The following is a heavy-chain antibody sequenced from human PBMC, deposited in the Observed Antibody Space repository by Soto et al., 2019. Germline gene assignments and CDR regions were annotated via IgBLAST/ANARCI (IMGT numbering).Heavy chain of an antibody. Sequence: GESLKISCKGSGYSFTSYWIGWVRQMPGKGLEWMGIIYPGDSDTRYSPSFQGQVTISADKSISTAYLQWSSLKAPDTAMYYCARHLTRARLFGVVGDYYYYGMDVWGQGTTVTVSS. V-gene: IGHV5-51*01. D-gene: IGHD3-3*01. CDR3: ARHLTRARLFGVVGDYYYYGMDV. CDR1: GYSFTSYW. J-gene: IGHJ6*02. CDR2: IYPGDSDT.